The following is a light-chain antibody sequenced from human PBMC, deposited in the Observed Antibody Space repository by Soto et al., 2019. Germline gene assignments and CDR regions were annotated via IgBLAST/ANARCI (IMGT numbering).Light chain of an antibody. CDR3: KSYAGSNTDV. CDR2: EVV. V-gene: IGLV2-8*01. J-gene: IGLJ1*01. Sequence: QAVVTQPPSASGSPGQSVTISCTETKNDIGVYDFVSWYQHHPGKAPRLIIYEVVQRPSGVPDRFSGSKSGNTASLTVSGVEAADEADYFCKSYAGSNTDVFGSGTKVTVL. CDR1: KNDIGVYDF.